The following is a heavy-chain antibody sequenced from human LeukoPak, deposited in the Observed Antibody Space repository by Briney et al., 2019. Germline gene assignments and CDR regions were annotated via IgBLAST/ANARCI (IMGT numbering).Heavy chain of an antibody. V-gene: IGHV4-34*01. CDR2: INHSGST. J-gene: IGHJ4*02. Sequence: SGTLSLTCAVYGGSFSGYYWSWIRQPPGKGLEWIGEINHSGSTNYNPSLKSRVTISVDTSKNQFSLKLSSVTAADTAVYYCARSTGFGYDFWSGPLYYFDYWGQGTLVTVSS. D-gene: IGHD3-3*01. CDR3: ARSTGFGYDFWSGPLYYFDY. CDR1: GGSFSGYY.